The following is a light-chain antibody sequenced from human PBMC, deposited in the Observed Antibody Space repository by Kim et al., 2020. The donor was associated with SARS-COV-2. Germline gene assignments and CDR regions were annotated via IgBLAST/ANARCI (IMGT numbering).Light chain of an antibody. CDR1: SGHSRNA. CDR3: QTCDTGFFV. V-gene: IGLV4-69*01. J-gene: IGLJ3*02. Sequence: VVTQSPSASASLGASVKLTCTLSSGHSRNAIAWHQQEPERGPRYLMKLNSDGSHTKGDGIPDRFSGSSFGAERYLTISSLQSEGDADYYCQTCDTGFFVFGRGTQLTV. CDR2: LNSDGSH.